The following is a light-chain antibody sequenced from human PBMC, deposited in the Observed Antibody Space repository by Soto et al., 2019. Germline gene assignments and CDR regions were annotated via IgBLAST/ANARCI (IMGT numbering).Light chain of an antibody. CDR2: TAS. CDR1: QSIMVY. Sequence: DIHMTQSPSSLSASVGDRVTITCRASQSIMVYLNWYQQKPGKAPKLLIYTASSLQSGVPSRFSGSGSGTDFTLTISSLQPEDFATYYCQQSVRMPPTFGQGTKLEIK. J-gene: IGKJ2*01. V-gene: IGKV1-39*01. CDR3: QQSVRMPPT.